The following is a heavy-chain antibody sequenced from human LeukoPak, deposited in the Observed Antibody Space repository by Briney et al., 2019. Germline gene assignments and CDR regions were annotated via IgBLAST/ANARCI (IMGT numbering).Heavy chain of an antibody. V-gene: IGHV3-23*01. D-gene: IGHD6-19*01. CDR1: GFTFSNDA. CDR3: ALASGWYDY. Sequence: GGSLRLSCAASGFTFSNDAMSWVRHAPGKGLEWVSPTSGSGGSTYYADSVKARFTISRDNSKNTLYLQMNSLSADDTALYYCALASGWYDYWGQGTLVTVSS. J-gene: IGHJ4*02. CDR2: TSGSGGST.